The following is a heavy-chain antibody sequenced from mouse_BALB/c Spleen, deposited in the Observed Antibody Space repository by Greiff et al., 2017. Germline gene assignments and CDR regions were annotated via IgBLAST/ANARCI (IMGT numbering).Heavy chain of an antibody. Sequence: EVQLVESGGDLVKPGGSLKLSCAASGFTFSSYGMSWVRQTPDKRLEWVATISSGGSYTYYPDSVKGRFTISRDNAKNNLYLQMSSLKSEDTAMYYCARGAPCAMDYWGQGTSVTVSS. CDR2: ISSGGSYT. CDR1: GFTFSSYG. J-gene: IGHJ4*01. CDR3: ARGAPCAMDY. V-gene: IGHV5-6*01.